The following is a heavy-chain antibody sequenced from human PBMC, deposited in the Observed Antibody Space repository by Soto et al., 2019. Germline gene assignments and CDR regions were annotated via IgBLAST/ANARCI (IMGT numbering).Heavy chain of an antibody. V-gene: IGHV1-8*01. D-gene: IGHD3-10*01. CDR3: XRAFYYGSGSPVDY. J-gene: IGHJ4*02. CDR1: GYTFTSYD. Sequence: QVQLVQSGAEVKKPGASVKVSCKASGYTFTSYDINWVRQATGQGLEWMGWMNPNSGNTGYAQKFQGRVTMTRNTSISTAYMELSSLRSEDTAVYYXXRAFYYGSGSPVDYWGQGTLVTVSS. CDR2: MNPNSGNT.